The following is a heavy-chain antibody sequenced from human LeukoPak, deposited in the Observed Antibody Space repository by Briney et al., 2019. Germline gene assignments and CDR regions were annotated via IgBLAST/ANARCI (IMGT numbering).Heavy chain of an antibody. J-gene: IGHJ4*02. Sequence: GDSLKISCQVSGYIFTTYWIAWVRHMPGKGLEWMGIIYPGDSDIRYNPSFMGQVIISADKSINTAYLQWSTLEASDTAIYFCARHAYLSSPFDYWGQGTLVTVSS. V-gene: IGHV5-51*01. CDR1: GYIFTTYW. D-gene: IGHD2-2*01. CDR2: IYPGDSDI. CDR3: ARHAYLSSPFDY.